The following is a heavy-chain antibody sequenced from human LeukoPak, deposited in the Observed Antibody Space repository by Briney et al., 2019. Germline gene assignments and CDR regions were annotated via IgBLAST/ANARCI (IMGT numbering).Heavy chain of an antibody. D-gene: IGHD3-16*01. CDR2: IYYSGST. CDR3: AREGGAFDI. V-gene: IGHV4-39*02. J-gene: IGHJ3*02. Sequence: SETLSLTCTVSGGSISSSSYYWGWIRQPPGKGLEWIGSIYYSGSTYYNPSLKSRVTISVDTSKNQFSLKLSSVTAADTAVYYCAREGGAFDIWGQGTMVIVSS. CDR1: GGSISSSSYY.